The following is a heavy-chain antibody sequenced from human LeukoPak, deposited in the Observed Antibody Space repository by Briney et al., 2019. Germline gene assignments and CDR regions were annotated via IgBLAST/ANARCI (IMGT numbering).Heavy chain of an antibody. J-gene: IGHJ4*02. V-gene: IGHV4-34*01. CDR1: GGSFSGYY. CDR2: INHSGST. D-gene: IGHD3-10*01. Sequence: SETLSLTCAVYGGSFSGYYWSWIRQPPGKGLEWIGEINHSGSTNYNPSLKSRVTISVDTSKNQFSLKLSSVTAADTAVYYCARWYYYGSGSYWEKGDYFDYWGQGTLVTVSS. CDR3: ARWYYYGSGSYWEKGDYFDY.